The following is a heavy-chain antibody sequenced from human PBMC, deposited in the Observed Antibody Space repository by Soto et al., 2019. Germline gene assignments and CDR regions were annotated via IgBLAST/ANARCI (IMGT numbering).Heavy chain of an antibody. CDR3: ARDPVGVTHFDY. CDR2: INHSGST. D-gene: IGHD1-26*01. CDR1: GGSFSGYY. V-gene: IGHV4-34*01. Sequence: PSETLSLTCAVYGGSFSGYYWTWIRQPPGTGLEWIGEINHSGSTNYNPSLKSRVTISIDTSKNQFSLKLSSVTAADTAIYFCARDPVGVTHFDYWGQGAPVTVS. J-gene: IGHJ4*02.